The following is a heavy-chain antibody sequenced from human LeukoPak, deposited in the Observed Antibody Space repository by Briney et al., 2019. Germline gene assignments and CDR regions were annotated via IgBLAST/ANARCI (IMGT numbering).Heavy chain of an antibody. J-gene: IGHJ6*02. CDR3: ARDISVVVPAAIHYYYYGMDV. CDR2: ISAYNGNT. Sequence: ASVKVFCKASGYTFTSYGISWVRQAPGQGLEWMGWISAYNGNTNYAQKLQGRVTMTTDTSTSTAYMELRSLRSDDTAVYYCARDISVVVPAAIHYYYYGMDVWGQGTTVTVSS. V-gene: IGHV1-18*01. D-gene: IGHD2-2*02. CDR1: GYTFTSYG.